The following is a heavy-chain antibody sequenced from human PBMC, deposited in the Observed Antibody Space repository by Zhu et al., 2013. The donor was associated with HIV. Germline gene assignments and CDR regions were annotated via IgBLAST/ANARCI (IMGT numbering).Heavy chain of an antibody. CDR1: GYTFTGYY. CDR3: ACGSGSYEPTIAFDI. D-gene: IGHD3-10*01. V-gene: IGHV1-2*02. J-gene: IGHJ3*02. CDR2: INPNSGGT. Sequence: QVQLVQSGAEVKKPGASVKVSCKASGYTFTGYYMHWVRQAPGQGLEWMGWINPNSGGTNYAQKFQGRVAMTRDTSISTAYMELSRLRSDDTAVYYCACGSGSYEPTIAFDIWAKGQWSPSLQ.